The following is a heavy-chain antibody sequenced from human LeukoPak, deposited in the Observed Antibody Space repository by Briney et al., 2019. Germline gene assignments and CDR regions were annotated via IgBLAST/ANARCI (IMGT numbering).Heavy chain of an antibody. D-gene: IGHD6-13*01. J-gene: IGHJ6*03. CDR2: IYPGDSDT. CDR3: ARRAAGTHYYYYMDF. CDR1: GYSFTSYW. V-gene: IGHV5-51*01. Sequence: VESLKISCKGSGYSFTSYWIGWVRQMPGKGLEWMGIIYPGDSDTRYSPSFQGQVTISADKSISTAYLQWSSLKASDTAMYYCARRAAGTHYYYYMDFWGKGTTVTVSS.